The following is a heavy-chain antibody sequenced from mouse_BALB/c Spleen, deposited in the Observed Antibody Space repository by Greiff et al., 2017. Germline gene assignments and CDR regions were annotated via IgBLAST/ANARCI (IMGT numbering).Heavy chain of an antibody. J-gene: IGHJ2*01. V-gene: IGHV1-9*01. D-gene: IGHD1-1*01. Sequence: QVQLQQSGAELMKPGASVKISCKATGYTFSSYWIEWVKQRPGHGLEWIGEILPGSGSTNYNEKFKGKATFTADTSSNTAYMQLSSLTSEDSAVYYCARYYGSSPYYFDYWGQGTTLTVSS. CDR3: ARYYGSSPYYFDY. CDR1: GYTFSSYW. CDR2: ILPGSGST.